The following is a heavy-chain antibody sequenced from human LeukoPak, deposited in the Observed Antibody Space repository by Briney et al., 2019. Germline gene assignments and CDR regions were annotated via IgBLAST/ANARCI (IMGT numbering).Heavy chain of an antibody. CDR2: IYYSGST. Sequence: SETLSLTCTVSGGSISSGDYYWSWIRQPPGKGLEWIGYIYYSGSTYYNPSLKSRVTISVDTSKNQFSLKLSSVTAADTAVYYCARGRYSYGSSPWFDPWGQGTLVTVSS. D-gene: IGHD5-18*01. CDR3: ARGRYSYGSSPWFDP. V-gene: IGHV4-30-4*08. J-gene: IGHJ5*02. CDR1: GGSISSGDYY.